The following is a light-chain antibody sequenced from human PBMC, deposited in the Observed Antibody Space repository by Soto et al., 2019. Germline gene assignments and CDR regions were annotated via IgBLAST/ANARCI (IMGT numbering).Light chain of an antibody. Sequence: EIVLMQSPGTLSLSPGERATLSCRASQSVSTNYLAWYQQKPGQAPRLLIYGASARATGVPDRFSGSGSGTDFTLTITRLEPEDFAVYYCQQYGISPLMYTFGQGTKLGVK. CDR3: QQYGISPLMYT. J-gene: IGKJ2*01. CDR1: QSVSTNY. V-gene: IGKV3-20*01. CDR2: GAS.